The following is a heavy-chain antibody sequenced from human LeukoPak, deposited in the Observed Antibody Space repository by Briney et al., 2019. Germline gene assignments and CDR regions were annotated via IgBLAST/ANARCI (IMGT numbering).Heavy chain of an antibody. CDR3: ARYCSSTSCYHGMDV. J-gene: IGHJ6*02. CDR1: GFTSSSYA. Sequence: GSLRLSCAASGFTSSSYAMSWIRQPPGKGLEWIGEINHSGSTNYNPSLKSRVTISVDTSKNQFSLKLSSVTAADTAVYYCARYCSSTSCYHGMDVWGQGTTVTVSS. V-gene: IGHV4-34*01. CDR2: INHSGST. D-gene: IGHD2-2*01.